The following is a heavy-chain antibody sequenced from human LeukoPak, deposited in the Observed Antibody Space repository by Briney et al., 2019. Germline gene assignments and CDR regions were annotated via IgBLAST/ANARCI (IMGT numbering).Heavy chain of an antibody. CDR2: IYHSGST. J-gene: IGHJ4*02. D-gene: IGHD3-16*01. V-gene: IGHV4-38-2*01. CDR3: ATVSVSGNVWSFSDMRIDY. Sequence: PSETLSLTCAVSGYSISSGYYWSWIRQTPGKGLEWIGSIYHSGSTYYNPSLKSRVTISVDTSKNHFSLKLTPVTAADTAVYFCATVSVSGNVWSFSDMRIDYWGRGTLVTVSS. CDR1: GYSISSGYY.